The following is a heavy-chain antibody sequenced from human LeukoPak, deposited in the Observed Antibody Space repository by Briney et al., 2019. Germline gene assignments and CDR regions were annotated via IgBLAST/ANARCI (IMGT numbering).Heavy chain of an antibody. CDR3: ATDGYNTDAFDI. D-gene: IGHD5-24*01. J-gene: IGHJ3*02. CDR2: IYTSGST. V-gene: IGHV4-4*07. CDR1: GGSISSYY. Sequence: SETLSLTCTVSGGSISSYYWSWIRQPAGKGLEWIGRIYTSGSTNYNPSLKSRVTMSVDTSKNQFSLKLSSVTAADTAVYYCATDGYNTDAFDIWGQGTTVTVSS.